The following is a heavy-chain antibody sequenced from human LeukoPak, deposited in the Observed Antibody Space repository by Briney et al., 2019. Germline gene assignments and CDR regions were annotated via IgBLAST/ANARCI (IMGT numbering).Heavy chain of an antibody. D-gene: IGHD6-13*01. J-gene: IGHJ6*03. V-gene: IGHV5-51*01. CDR3: ARSPIAAAGTLYYYYMDV. CDR1: GYSFSSYW. CDR2: IYPGDSDT. Sequence: GESLKISCKGSGYSFSSYWIAWVRQMPGKGLEWMGIIYPGDSDTRYSPSFEGQVTISADKSISTAYLQWSSLKASDTAMYYCARSPIAAAGTLYYYYMDVWGKGTTVTVSS.